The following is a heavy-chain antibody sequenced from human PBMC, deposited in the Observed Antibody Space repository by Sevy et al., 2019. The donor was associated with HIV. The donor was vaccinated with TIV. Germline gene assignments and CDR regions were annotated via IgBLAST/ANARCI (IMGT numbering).Heavy chain of an antibody. J-gene: IGHJ6*02. D-gene: IGHD2-2*01. CDR2: IRYDGSNK. V-gene: IGHV3-30*02. Sequence: GGSLRLSCAASGFTFSSYGMHWVRQAPGKGLEWVAFIRYDGSNKYYEDSVKGRFTISRDNSKNTLYLQMNSLRAEDTAVYYCAKRYCSSTSCPPTNYGMDVWGQGTTVTVSS. CDR3: AKRYCSSTSCPPTNYGMDV. CDR1: GFTFSSYG.